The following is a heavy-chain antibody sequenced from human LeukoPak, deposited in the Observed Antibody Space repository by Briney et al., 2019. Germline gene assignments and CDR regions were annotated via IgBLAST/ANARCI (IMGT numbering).Heavy chain of an antibody. CDR1: GFTFSDHY. V-gene: IGHV3-72*01. J-gene: IGHJ4*02. CDR3: ARVGDRGVSFYFDY. D-gene: IGHD3-10*01. CDR2: IRNKANSYTT. Sequence: GGSLRLSCAASGFTFSDHYMDWVRQAPGKGLEWVGRIRNKANSYTTEYAASVKGRFTISRDDSKNSLYLQMNSLKTEDTAVYYCARVGDRGVSFYFDYWGQGTLVTVSS.